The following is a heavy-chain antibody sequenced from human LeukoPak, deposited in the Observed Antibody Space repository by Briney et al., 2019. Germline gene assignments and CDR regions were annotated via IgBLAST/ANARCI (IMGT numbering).Heavy chain of an antibody. CDR2: ISWNSGTI. V-gene: IGHV3-9*03. D-gene: IGHD1-26*01. CDR1: KFTFDDYA. J-gene: IGHJ5*02. CDR3: VRDRLGGSHGLHRWFDP. Sequence: GGSLRLSCAASKFTFDDYAMHWVRQVPGKGLEWVSGISWNSGTIGYADSVKGRFTISRDNARNLLHLQMNSLRVEDMALYYCVRDRLGGSHGLHRWFDPWGQGTLVTVSS.